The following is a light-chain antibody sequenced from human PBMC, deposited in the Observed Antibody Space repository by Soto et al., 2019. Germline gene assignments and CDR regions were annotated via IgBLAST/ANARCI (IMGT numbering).Light chain of an antibody. J-gene: IGLJ2*01. CDR1: SSDVGGYNY. V-gene: IGLV2-14*01. CDR2: DVS. CDR3: SSYTSSSTSVV. Sequence: QSVLTQPASVSGSPGQSITISCTGTSSDVGGYNYVSWYQQHPGKAPKLMIYDVSNRPSGVSNRLSGSKSGNTASLTISGLQAADEADYYCSSYTSSSTSVVFGGGTKLTVL.